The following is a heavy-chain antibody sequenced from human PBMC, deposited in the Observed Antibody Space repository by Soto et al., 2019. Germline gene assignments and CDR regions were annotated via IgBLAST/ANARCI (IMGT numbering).Heavy chain of an antibody. V-gene: IGHV1-2*02. CDR1: GYTFSCYY. CDR3: ARESPIVGASCFDY. CDR2: INPKSGAT. D-gene: IGHD1-26*01. Sequence: ASVKVSCKASGYTFSCYYIHWVRQAPGQGLEWMGWINPKSGATNSAQKFQGRVTMTWDTSITSAYMELSSLTSDDTAVYFCARESPIVGASCFDYWGQGTLVTVS. J-gene: IGHJ4*02.